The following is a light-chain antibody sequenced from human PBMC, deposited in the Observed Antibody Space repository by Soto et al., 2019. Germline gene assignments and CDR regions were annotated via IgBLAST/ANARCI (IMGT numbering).Light chain of an antibody. V-gene: IGLV1-44*01. Sequence: QSVLTQPPSASGTPGQRVTISCSGSSSNIGSNTVNWYQQLPGTAPKLLIYSNNQRPSGVPDRFSGSKSGTSASLAISGLQSEDDADDYCAAWDDSLNAYVFGTGTKVTVL. J-gene: IGLJ1*01. CDR2: SNN. CDR3: AAWDDSLNAYV. CDR1: SSNIGSNT.